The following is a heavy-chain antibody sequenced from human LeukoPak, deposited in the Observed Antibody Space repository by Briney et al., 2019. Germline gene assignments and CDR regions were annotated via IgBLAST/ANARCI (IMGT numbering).Heavy chain of an antibody. D-gene: IGHD1-20*01. Sequence: GASVKVSCKGSGYTFSSYGISWVRQAPGQGLEWMGWISTYNGNTNYAQKLQGRVTMTTDTSTSTANMELRSLRSDDTAVYYCARASTHRYNWKSGQLSDAFDIWGQGTMVTVSS. CDR3: ARASTHRYNWKSGQLSDAFDI. J-gene: IGHJ3*02. V-gene: IGHV1-18*01. CDR1: GYTFSSYG. CDR2: ISTYNGNT.